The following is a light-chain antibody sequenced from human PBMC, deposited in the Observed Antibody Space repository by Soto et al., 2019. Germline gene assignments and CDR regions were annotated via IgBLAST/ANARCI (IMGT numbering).Light chain of an antibody. J-gene: IGKJ3*01. V-gene: IGKV3-20*01. CDR1: QSVSSTY. Sequence: EIVLTQSPGTLSLSPGQRATLSCRASQSVSSTYLAWYQQKPGQAPRLLIYGASSRATGISDRFSGSGSGTDFPLTISRLEPEDFAVYYCQQYVSSPFTFGPGTKVDIK. CDR3: QQYVSSPFT. CDR2: GAS.